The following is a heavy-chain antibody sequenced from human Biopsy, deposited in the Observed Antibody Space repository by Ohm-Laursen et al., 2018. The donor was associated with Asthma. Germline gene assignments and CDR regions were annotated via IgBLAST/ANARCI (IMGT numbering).Heavy chain of an antibody. V-gene: IGHV1-3*01. CDR3: ARTYYDFLTEQVNDAFGI. CDR2: INAGNGNT. J-gene: IGHJ3*02. D-gene: IGHD3-9*01. CDR1: GYTFINYA. Sequence: ASVKVSCKASGYTFINYAIHWVRQAPGQRLEWMGWINAGNGNTKYSQKFQGRVTITRDTSASTAYMDLSSLRSEDTAVYYCARTYYDFLTEQVNDAFGIWGQGTVVTVSS.